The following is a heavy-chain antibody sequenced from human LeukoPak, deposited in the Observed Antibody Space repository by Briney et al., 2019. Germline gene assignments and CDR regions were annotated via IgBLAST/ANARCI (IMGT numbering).Heavy chain of an antibody. CDR1: GFTFSSYA. CDR2: ISYDGSNK. Sequence: PGGSLRLSCAASGFTFSSYALHWVRQAPGKGLEWVAVISYDGSNKYYADSVKGRFTISRDNSKNTLYLQMNSLRAEDTAVYYCASRVVGAARPGTDFDYWGQGTLVTVSS. CDR3: ASRVVGAARPGTDFDY. D-gene: IGHD6-6*01. V-gene: IGHV3-30*04. J-gene: IGHJ4*02.